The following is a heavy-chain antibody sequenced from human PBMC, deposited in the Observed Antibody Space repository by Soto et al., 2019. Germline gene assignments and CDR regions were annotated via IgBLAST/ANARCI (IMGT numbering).Heavy chain of an antibody. V-gene: IGHV4-39*01. D-gene: IGHD5-12*01. CDR1: GGSISSSSYY. Sequence: QLQLQESGPGLVKPSETLSLTCTVSGGSISSSSYYWGWIRQPPGKGLEWIGSIYYRGSTYYNPSLKSRVTISVDTSKNQFSLKLSSVTAADTAVYYCARLKRWLPQWDYWGQGTLVTVSS. CDR2: IYYRGST. CDR3: ARLKRWLPQWDY. J-gene: IGHJ4*02.